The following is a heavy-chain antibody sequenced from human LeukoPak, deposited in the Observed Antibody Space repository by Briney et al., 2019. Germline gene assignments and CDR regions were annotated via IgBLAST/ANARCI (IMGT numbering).Heavy chain of an antibody. CDR1: GGSFSGYY. V-gene: IGHV4-34*01. CDR3: ARARSVVVPAAGVFDY. D-gene: IGHD2-2*01. CDR2: INHSGST. Sequence: SETLSLTCAVYGGSFSGYYWSWIRQPPGKGLEWIGEINHSGSTNYNPSLKSRVTISVDTSKNQFSLKLSSVTAADTAVYYCARARSVVVPAAGVFDYWGQGTLVTVSS. J-gene: IGHJ4*02.